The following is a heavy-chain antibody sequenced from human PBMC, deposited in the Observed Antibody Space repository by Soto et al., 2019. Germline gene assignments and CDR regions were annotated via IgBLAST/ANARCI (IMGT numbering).Heavy chain of an antibody. CDR2: ISPGSRYP. V-gene: IGHV3-11*06. Sequence: GSLRLSCAGSGFTFGDSYMSWIRQAPGKGLEWLSYISPGSRYPAYADSVKGRFTISRDNAKRSLYLQMMSLTAEDTAIYYCVGGGGGGVLDPWVQGPMVTVSS. CDR1: GFTFGDSY. CDR3: VGGGGGGVLDP. J-gene: IGHJ5*02. D-gene: IGHD2-15*01.